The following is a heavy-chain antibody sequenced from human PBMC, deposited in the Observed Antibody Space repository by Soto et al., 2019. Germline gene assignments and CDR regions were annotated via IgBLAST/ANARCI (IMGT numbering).Heavy chain of an antibody. CDR1: GFTFSSYA. D-gene: IGHD4-17*01. J-gene: IGHJ5*02. V-gene: IGHV3-23*01. Sequence: EVQLLESGGGLVQPGGSLRLSCAASGFTFSSYAMSWVRQAPGKGLGWASAISGSGGSTYYADSVKGRFTISRDNSKNTLYLQMNSLRAEDTAVYYCAKDRTGKYGDYIGNWFDPWGQGTLVTVSS. CDR3: AKDRTGKYGDYIGNWFDP. CDR2: ISGSGGST.